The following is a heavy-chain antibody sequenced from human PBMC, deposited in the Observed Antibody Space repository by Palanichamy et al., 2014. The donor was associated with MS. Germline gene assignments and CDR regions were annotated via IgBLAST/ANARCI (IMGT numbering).Heavy chain of an antibody. D-gene: IGHD4-17*01. CDR1: GYSFTAYA. CDR2: INAGNGHT. Sequence: QVQLVQSGAEVKKPGASVKVSCRASGYSFTAYAMQWVRQAPGQRLEWMGWINAGNGHTKFSQKFQGRVTITRDTSASTSYMDLSSLRSEDTAVYYCARGVWNYGDYGPYYFDIWGQGTLVTVSS. V-gene: IGHV1-3*01. J-gene: IGHJ4*02. CDR3: ARGVWNYGDYGPYYFDI.